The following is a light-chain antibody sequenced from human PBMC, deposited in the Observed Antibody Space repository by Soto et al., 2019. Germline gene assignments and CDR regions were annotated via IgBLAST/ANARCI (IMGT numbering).Light chain of an antibody. J-gene: IGKJ4*01. CDR3: QQYGSSPRVT. V-gene: IGKV3-20*01. Sequence: EIVLTQSPGTLSLSPGERVTISCRASQSVSSSYLAWYQQKPGQAPRLLIYGASSRATGIPDRFSGSGSGTDFPLTISRLVPEDFAVYYCQQYGSSPRVTFGGGTKVEIK. CDR1: QSVSSSY. CDR2: GAS.